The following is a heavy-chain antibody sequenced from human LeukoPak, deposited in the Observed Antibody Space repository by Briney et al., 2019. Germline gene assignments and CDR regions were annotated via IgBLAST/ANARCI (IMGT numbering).Heavy chain of an antibody. CDR2: ISWDGGST. D-gene: IGHD3-10*01. J-gene: IGHJ4*02. Sequence: PGGSLRLSCAASGFTFDDYTMHWVRQAPGKGLEWVSLISWDGGSTYYADSVKGRFTISRDNSKNSLYLQMNSLRTEDTALYYCAKDKHIRFGALYYFDYWGQGTLVTVSS. CDR3: AKDKHIRFGALYYFDY. V-gene: IGHV3-43*01. CDR1: GFTFDDYT.